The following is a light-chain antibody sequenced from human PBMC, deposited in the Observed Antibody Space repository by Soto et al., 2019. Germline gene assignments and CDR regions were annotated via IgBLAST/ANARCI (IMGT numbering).Light chain of an antibody. Sequence: DIPMTQSPSSLSASVGDRVTITCRTSQTIINNLNWYQQKPGRAPKLLIYAASSLQSGVPSRFSGSGSGTDFTLTISSLQPEDFATYFCQQSHTARTFGQGTKVEIK. CDR3: QQSHTART. V-gene: IGKV1-39*01. CDR1: QTIINN. J-gene: IGKJ1*01. CDR2: AAS.